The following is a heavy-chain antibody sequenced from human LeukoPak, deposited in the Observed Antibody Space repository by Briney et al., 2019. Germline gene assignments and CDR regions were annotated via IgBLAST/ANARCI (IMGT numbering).Heavy chain of an antibody. V-gene: IGHV3-23*01. CDR1: GFTFSSYA. CDR2: ISGSGGST. D-gene: IGHD5-12*01. CDR3: AKDREIRYGAYDLGDD. Sequence: PGGSLRLSCAASGFTFSSYAMNWVRQAPGKGPEWVSAISGSGGSTYYAGSVKGRFTISRDKSKNTLYLEMNTLRAEDTAVYYCAKDREIRYGAYDLGDDWGQGTLVTVSS. J-gene: IGHJ4*02.